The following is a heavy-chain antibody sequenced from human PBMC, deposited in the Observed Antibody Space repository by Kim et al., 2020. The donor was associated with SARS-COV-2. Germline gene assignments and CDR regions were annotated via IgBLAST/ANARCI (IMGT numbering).Heavy chain of an antibody. J-gene: IGHJ4*02. D-gene: IGHD3-3*01. CDR3: ARVRIAVRFLEWLHDGFDY. CDR1: GGSFSGYY. V-gene: IGHV4-34*01. Sequence: SETLSLTCAVYGGSFSGYYWSWIRQPPGKGLEWIGEINHSGSTNYNPSLKSRVTISVDTSKNQFSLKLSSVTAADTAVYYCARVRIAVRFLEWLHDGFDYWGQGTLVTVSS. CDR2: INHSGST.